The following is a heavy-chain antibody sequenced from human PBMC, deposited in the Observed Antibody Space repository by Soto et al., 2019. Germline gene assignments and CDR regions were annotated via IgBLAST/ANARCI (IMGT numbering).Heavy chain of an antibody. J-gene: IGHJ6*02. Sequence: QVQLQQWGAGLLKPSETLSLTCAVYGGSFSGYYWSWIRQPPGKGLEWIGEINHSGSTNYNPSLKSRVTISVDTSKNRFSLKLSSVTAADTAVYYCARGSAYYYGMDVWGQGTTVTVSS. CDR1: GGSFSGYY. V-gene: IGHV4-34*01. CDR3: ARGSAYYYGMDV. CDR2: INHSGST.